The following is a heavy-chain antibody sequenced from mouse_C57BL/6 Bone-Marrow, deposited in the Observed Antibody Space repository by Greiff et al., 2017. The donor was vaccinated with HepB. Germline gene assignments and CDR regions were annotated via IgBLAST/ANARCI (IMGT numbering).Heavy chain of an antibody. J-gene: IGHJ2*01. D-gene: IGHD2-4*01. V-gene: IGHV1-69*01. Sequence: QVLLQQPGAELVMPGASVKLSCKASGYTFTSYWMHWVKQRPGQGLEWIGEIDPSDSYTNYNQKFKGKSTLTVDKSSSTAYMQLSSLTSEDSAVYYYARDYDYYFDYWGRGTTLTVSS. CDR1: GYTFTSYW. CDR2: IDPSDSYT. CDR3: ARDYDYYFDY.